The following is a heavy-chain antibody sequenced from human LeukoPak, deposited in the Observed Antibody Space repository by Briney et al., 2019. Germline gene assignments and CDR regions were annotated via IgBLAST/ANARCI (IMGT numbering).Heavy chain of an antibody. Sequence: GASVKVSCKASGYTSTNYGISWVRQAPGQGLEWMGLINPSGGSTNYAQKFQGRVTMTRDTSTSTVYMELSSLRSEDTAVYYCARGPSITMVRGGQWYYYMDVWGKGTTVTISS. V-gene: IGHV1-46*01. CDR2: INPSGGST. D-gene: IGHD3-10*01. J-gene: IGHJ6*03. CDR3: ARGPSITMVRGGQWYYYMDV. CDR1: GYTSTNYG.